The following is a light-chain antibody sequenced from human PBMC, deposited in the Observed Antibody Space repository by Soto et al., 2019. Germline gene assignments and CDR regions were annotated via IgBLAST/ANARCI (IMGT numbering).Light chain of an antibody. J-gene: IGKJ1*01. CDR3: QRYAGSPRT. Sequence: EIVLTQSPGTLSLSPGERGTLSCRASQNLGTLYLAWFQQKSGQAPRLLIYSASRRATGIPDRFTGSGSGTDFTLTINRVEPEDFAVYFWQRYAGSPRTFGQGTKVDIK. V-gene: IGKV3-20*01. CDR1: QNLGTLY. CDR2: SAS.